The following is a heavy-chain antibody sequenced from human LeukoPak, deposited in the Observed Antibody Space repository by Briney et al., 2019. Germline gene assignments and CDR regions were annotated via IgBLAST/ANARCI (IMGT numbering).Heavy chain of an antibody. CDR2: IKSKTDGGTT. CDR1: GFTFSNAW. J-gene: IGHJ6*02. D-gene: IGHD3-10*01. CDR3: TTGKTMVRGVISDYYYYGMDV. Sequence: GGSLRLSCAASGFTFSNAWMSWVRQAPGMGLEWVGRIKSKTDGGTTDYAAPVKGRFTISRDDSKNTLYLQMNSLKTEDTAVYYCTTGKTMVRGVISDYYYYGMDVWGQGTTVTVSS. V-gene: IGHV3-15*01.